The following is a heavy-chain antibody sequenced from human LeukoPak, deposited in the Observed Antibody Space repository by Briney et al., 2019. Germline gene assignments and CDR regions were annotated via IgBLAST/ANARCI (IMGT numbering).Heavy chain of an antibody. D-gene: IGHD3-16*02. J-gene: IGHJ5*02. Sequence: SATLSLTCTVSGGSISSSSYYWGLIRQPPGKGLEWIGSIYYSGSTYYNPSLKSRVTISVDTSKNQFSLKLNSVTAADTAVYYCASLYYDYVWGSYRPGWFDPWGQGTLVTVSS. V-gene: IGHV4-39*07. CDR3: ASLYYDYVWGSYRPGWFDP. CDR1: GGSISSSSYY. CDR2: IYYSGST.